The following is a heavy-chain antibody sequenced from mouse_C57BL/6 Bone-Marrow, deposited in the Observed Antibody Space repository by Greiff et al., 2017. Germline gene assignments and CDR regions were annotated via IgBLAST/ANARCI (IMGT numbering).Heavy chain of an antibody. J-gene: IGHJ4*01. CDR3: TTRIYYYGSSYGAMDY. V-gene: IGHV14-4*01. CDR2: IDPENGDT. D-gene: IGHD1-1*01. CDR1: GFNIKDDY. Sequence: VQLQQSGAELVRPGASVKLSCTASGFNIKDDYMHWVQQRPEQGLEWIGWIDPENGDTEYASKFQGKATITADTSSNTAYLQLSSLTSEDTAVYYCTTRIYYYGSSYGAMDYWGQGTSVTVSS.